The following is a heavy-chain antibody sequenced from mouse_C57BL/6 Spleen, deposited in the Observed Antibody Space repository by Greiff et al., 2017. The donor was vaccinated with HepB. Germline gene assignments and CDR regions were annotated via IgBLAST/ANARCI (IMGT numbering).Heavy chain of an antibody. CDR2: IYPGDGDT. V-gene: IGHV1-80*01. J-gene: IGHJ4*01. D-gene: IGHD2-4*01. CDR1: GYAFSSYW. CDR3: ARWEGYYDYDDAMDY. Sequence: QVQLKESGAELVKPGASVKISCKASGYAFSSYWMNWVKQRPGKGLEWIGQIYPGDGDTNYNGKFKGKATLTADKSSSTAYMQLSSLTSEDSAVYFCARWEGYYDYDDAMDYWGQGTSVTVSS.